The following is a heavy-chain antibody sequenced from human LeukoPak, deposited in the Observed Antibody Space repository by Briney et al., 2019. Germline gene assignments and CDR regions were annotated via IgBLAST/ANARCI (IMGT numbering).Heavy chain of an antibody. CDR1: GFTFSSYA. J-gene: IGHJ3*01. V-gene: IGHV3-23*01. Sequence: GGSLRLSCAASGFTFSSYAMSWVRQAPGKGLEWVSAISGSGGSTYYADSVKGRFTISRDNSKNTLYLQMNSLRAEDTAVYYYAKGGLIAVAGFYWGQGTMVTVSS. CDR3: AKGGLIAVAGFY. CDR2: ISGSGGST. D-gene: IGHD6-19*01.